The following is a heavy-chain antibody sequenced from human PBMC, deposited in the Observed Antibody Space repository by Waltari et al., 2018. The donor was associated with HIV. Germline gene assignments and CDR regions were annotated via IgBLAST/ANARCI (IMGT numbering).Heavy chain of an antibody. Sequence: QVQLQESGPGLVKPSETLSLTCAVSGYSISSGYYWGWIRQPPGKGLAWIGRLYHSGSTNYNPSLKSRVTISVDTSKNQFSLKLSSVTAADTAVYYCARDTGDSGDIVVVVAATEGDYYYGMDVWGQGTTVTVSS. D-gene: IGHD2-15*01. CDR1: GYSISSGYY. V-gene: IGHV4-38-2*02. J-gene: IGHJ6*02. CDR2: LYHSGST. CDR3: ARDTGDSGDIVVVVAATEGDYYYGMDV.